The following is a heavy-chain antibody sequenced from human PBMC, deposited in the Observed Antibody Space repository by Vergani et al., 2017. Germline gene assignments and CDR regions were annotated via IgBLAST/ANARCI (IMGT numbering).Heavy chain of an antibody. Sequence: QVQLVESGGGVVQPGRSLRLSCAASGFTFSSYGMHWVRQAPGKGLEWVAVISYDGSNKYYADSVKGRFTISRDNSKNTLYLQMNSLRAEDTAVYYCEKGSITIFGVVRGWGQGTLVTVSS. J-gene: IGHJ4*02. CDR2: ISYDGSNK. CDR1: GFTFSSYG. V-gene: IGHV3-30*18. D-gene: IGHD3-3*01. CDR3: EKGSITIFGVVRG.